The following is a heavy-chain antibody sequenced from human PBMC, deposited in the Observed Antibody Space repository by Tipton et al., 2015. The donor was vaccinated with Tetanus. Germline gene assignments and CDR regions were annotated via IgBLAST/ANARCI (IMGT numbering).Heavy chain of an antibody. CDR2: IYQTGST. D-gene: IGHD3-10*01. CDR3: ARKRMHQSPRESGDDY. Sequence: TLSLTCNVTGALLTTGGYSWGWIRQPLGQGLEWIGYIYQTGSTYFNPSLSSRLTMSFKMSKNQFSLKLTFVTAADTAVYYCARKRMHQSPRESGDDYWGQGTLVTLSS. J-gene: IGHJ4*02. CDR1: GALLTTGGYS. V-gene: IGHV4-30-2*01.